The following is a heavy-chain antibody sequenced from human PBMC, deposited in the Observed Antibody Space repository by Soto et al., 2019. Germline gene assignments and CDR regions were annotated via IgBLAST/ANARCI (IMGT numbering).Heavy chain of an antibody. V-gene: IGHV4-39*01. D-gene: IGHD3-10*01. CDR1: GGSISSSSYY. Sequence: SETLSLTCPVSGGSISSSSYYWGWIRQPPGKGLEWIGSIYYSGSTYYNPSLKSRVTISVDTSKNQFSLKLSSVTAADTAVYYCARHRTVYGSGSPNWFDPWGQGTLVTVSS. J-gene: IGHJ5*02. CDR2: IYYSGST. CDR3: ARHRTVYGSGSPNWFDP.